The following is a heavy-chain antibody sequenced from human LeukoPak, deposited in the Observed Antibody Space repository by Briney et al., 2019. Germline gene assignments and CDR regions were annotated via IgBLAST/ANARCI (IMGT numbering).Heavy chain of an antibody. D-gene: IGHD6-19*01. CDR1: SGSISSYY. CDR2: IYTSGST. CDR3: ASTSSEAVAGYNWFDP. Sequence: SETLSLTCTVSSGSISSYYWSWIRQPAGKGLEWIGRIYTSGSTNYNPSLKSRVTMSVDTSKNQFSLKLSSVTAADTAVYYCASTSSEAVAGYNWFDPWGQGTLVTVSS. J-gene: IGHJ5*02. V-gene: IGHV4-4*07.